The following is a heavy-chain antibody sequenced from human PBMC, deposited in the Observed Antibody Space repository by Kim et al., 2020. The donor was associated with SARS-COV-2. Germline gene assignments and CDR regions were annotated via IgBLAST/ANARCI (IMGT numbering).Heavy chain of an antibody. CDR2: IWYDGSNK. Sequence: GGSLRLSCAASGFTFSSYGMHWVRQAPGKGLEWVAVIWYDGSNKYYADSVKGRFTISRDNSKNTLYLQMNSQRAEDTAVYYCARGPDIVVVPVYYFDYWGQGTLVTVSS. CDR1: GFTFSSYG. J-gene: IGHJ4*02. D-gene: IGHD2-2*01. CDR3: ARGPDIVVVPVYYFDY. V-gene: IGHV3-33*01.